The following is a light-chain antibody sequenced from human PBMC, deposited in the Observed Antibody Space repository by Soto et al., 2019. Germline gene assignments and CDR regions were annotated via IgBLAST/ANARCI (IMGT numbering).Light chain of an antibody. CDR2: GAS. CDR3: QQYGSSPKT. V-gene: IGKV3-20*01. J-gene: IGKJ1*01. CDR1: QSVSSSY. Sequence: EIVLTHSPGPLPLSPGERATLSCRASQSVSSSYLAWYQQKPGQAPRLLIYGASSRATGIPDRFSGSGSGTDFTLTISRLEPEDFAVYYCQQYGSSPKTFGQGTKVDIK.